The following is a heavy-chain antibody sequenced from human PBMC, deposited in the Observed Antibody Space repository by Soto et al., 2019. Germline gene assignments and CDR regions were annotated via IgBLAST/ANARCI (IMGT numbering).Heavy chain of an antibody. CDR3: ARVDVSMVTTFLDY. D-gene: IGHD2-21*02. CDR2: IWHDGSNE. J-gene: IGHJ4*02. V-gene: IGHV3-33*01. CDR1: GFPFNNYA. Sequence: GGSLRLSCAASGFPFNNYAMHWVRQAPGKGLEWVAVIWHDGSNEHYADSVKGRFRIARDNSNNTLYLQMNSLRGEDTALYYCARVDVSMVTTFLDYWGLGTLVTVSS.